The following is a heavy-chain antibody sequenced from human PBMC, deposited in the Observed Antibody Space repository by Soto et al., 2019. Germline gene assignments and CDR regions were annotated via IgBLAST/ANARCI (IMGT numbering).Heavy chain of an antibody. V-gene: IGHV4-30-2*01. D-gene: IGHD4-17*01. Sequence: TLSLPFAVSGGSISSGGYSWSSIRQPPGKGLEWIGYIYHSGTTYYNPSLKSRVTISVDRSKNQFSLKLSSVTAADTAVYYCARAHYGDYGYGMDVWGQGTTVTVSS. J-gene: IGHJ6*02. CDR2: IYHSGTT. CDR3: ARAHYGDYGYGMDV. CDR1: GGSISSGGYS.